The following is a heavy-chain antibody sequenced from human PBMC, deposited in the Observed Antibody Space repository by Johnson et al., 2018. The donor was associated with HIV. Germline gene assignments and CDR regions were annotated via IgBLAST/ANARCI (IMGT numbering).Heavy chain of an antibody. CDR1: GFTFSNYD. Sequence: QVQLVESGGGVVQPGRSLRLSCAASGFTFSNYDIHWVRQPPGKGLEWVAVISSDGSNKYYFDSVKGRFTISRDNSKNTLYLQMNSLRPEDTAVYYCAKDWGIAAAGTDAFDIWGQGTMVTVSS. J-gene: IGHJ3*02. V-gene: IGHV3-30*18. D-gene: IGHD6-13*01. CDR2: ISSDGSNK. CDR3: AKDWGIAAAGTDAFDI.